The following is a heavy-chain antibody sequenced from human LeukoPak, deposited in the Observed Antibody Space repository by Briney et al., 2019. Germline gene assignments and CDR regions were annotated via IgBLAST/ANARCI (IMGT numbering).Heavy chain of an antibody. D-gene: IGHD3-3*01. CDR1: GGSISSSSYY. V-gene: IGHV4-39*01. CDR2: IYFSGST. J-gene: IGHJ5*02. Sequence: PSETLSLTCTVSGGSISSSSYYWGWVRPPPGKGLGWLGCIYFSGSTYYNPSRKSRATISVDTSKNQFSLKLSSVTAADTAVYYCTRHQKVVTIFGVVTRSGWFDPWGQGTLVTVSS. CDR3: TRHQKVVTIFGVVTRSGWFDP.